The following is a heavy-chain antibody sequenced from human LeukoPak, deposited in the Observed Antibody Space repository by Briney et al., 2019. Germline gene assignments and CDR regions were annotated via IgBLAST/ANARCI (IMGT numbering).Heavy chain of an antibody. V-gene: IGHV3-48*01. CDR1: GFTFSSYS. CDR3: ARGPPLFDP. J-gene: IGHJ5*02. CDR2: IVHTGSIT. Sequence: GGSLRLSCAGSGFTFSSYSMNWVRHAPGKGLEWVSYIVHTGSITDYADSVKGRFTISRDNAKNSLYLQMNSLRAEDTAVYYCARGPPLFDPWGQGTLVAVSS.